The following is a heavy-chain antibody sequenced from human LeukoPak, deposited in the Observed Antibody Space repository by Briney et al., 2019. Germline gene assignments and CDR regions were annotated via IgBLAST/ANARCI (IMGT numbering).Heavy chain of an antibody. CDR2: IHYTGST. CDR3: ARSTPITMVRGVTVDY. J-gene: IGHJ4*02. D-gene: IGHD3-10*01. Sequence: SETLSLTCTVSGGSVSSGSYYWGWIRQPPGKGLEWIGYIHYTGSTNYNPSLKSRVTISVDTSKNQFSLKLSSVTAADTAVYYCARSTPITMVRGVTVDYWGQGTLVTVSS. CDR1: GGSVSSGSYY. V-gene: IGHV4-61*01.